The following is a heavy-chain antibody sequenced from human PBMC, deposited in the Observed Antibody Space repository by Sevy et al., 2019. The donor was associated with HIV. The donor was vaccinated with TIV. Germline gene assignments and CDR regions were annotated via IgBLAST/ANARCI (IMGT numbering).Heavy chain of an antibody. Sequence: SETLSLTCAVYGESFSNYYWSWIRLSPGKGLESIGEIDHSGRSDYNPSLKSRVTMSVDTSKNQFSLKLTSVTAADTAVYYCARGRKPLRSDYGDYRGVGYYFDSWGQGTLVIVSS. V-gene: IGHV4-34*01. CDR3: ARGRKPLRSDYGDYRGVGYYFDS. CDR2: IDHSGRS. D-gene: IGHD4-17*01. J-gene: IGHJ4*02. CDR1: GESFSNYY.